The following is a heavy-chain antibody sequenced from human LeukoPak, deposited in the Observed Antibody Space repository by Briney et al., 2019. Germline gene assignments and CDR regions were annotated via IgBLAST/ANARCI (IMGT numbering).Heavy chain of an antibody. CDR2: IYYSGST. D-gene: IGHD2-2*01. CDR3: ARDVSPIVVVPAAMVNWFDP. Sequence: SETLSLTCTVSGGSISSSSYYWGWIRQPPGKGLEWIGSIYYSGSTYYNPSLKSRVTISVDTSKNQFSLKLSSVTAADTAVYYCARDVSPIVVVPAAMVNWFDPWGQGTLVTVSS. J-gene: IGHJ5*02. V-gene: IGHV4-39*07. CDR1: GGSISSSSYY.